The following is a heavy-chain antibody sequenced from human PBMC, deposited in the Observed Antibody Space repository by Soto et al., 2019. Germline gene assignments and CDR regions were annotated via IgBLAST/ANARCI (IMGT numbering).Heavy chain of an antibody. Sequence: GGSLRLSCAAFGFTFSSYGMHWVRQAPGKGLEWVAVISYDGSNKYYADSVKGRFTISRDNSKNTLYLQMNSLRAEDTAVYYCAKAHGVLWFGELLFPNYYYYYGMDVWGQGTTVTVSS. CDR1: GFTFSSYG. J-gene: IGHJ6*02. CDR2: ISYDGSNK. CDR3: AKAHGVLWFGELLFPNYYYYYGMDV. V-gene: IGHV3-30*18. D-gene: IGHD3-10*01.